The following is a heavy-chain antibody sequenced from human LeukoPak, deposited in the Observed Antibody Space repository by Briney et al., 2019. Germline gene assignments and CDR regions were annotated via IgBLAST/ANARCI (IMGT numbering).Heavy chain of an antibody. CDR1: VFTFSTYW. D-gene: IGHD3-22*01. CDR3: ARDSNYYDSSAYYDTFDI. J-gene: IGHJ3*02. Sequence: GGALRLSFEASVFTFSTYWMTWVRQAPSKGLEGVANIKRYGSESHYVDSVRGRFTISRDNAENSLYLQMSSLRAEDTAMYYCARDSNYYDSSAYYDTFDIWGKGTMVTVSS. V-gene: IGHV3-7*01. CDR2: IKRYGSES.